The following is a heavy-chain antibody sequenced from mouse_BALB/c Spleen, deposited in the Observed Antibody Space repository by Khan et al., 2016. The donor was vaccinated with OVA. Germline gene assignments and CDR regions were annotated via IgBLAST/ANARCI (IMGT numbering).Heavy chain of an antibody. CDR1: GYTFTNYV. CDR3: AREASSWDFSFPY. Sequence: IQLVQSGPELVEPGASVKMSCKASGYTFTNYVIHWVKQKPGQGLEWIGYINPDNAGTRYNEKFKGKATLTSDISSTSAYMELPSLTSEDSAVYYSAREASSWDFSFPYWGQGTLVTVSA. V-gene: IGHV1S136*01. CDR2: INPDNAGT. D-gene: IGHD4-1*01. J-gene: IGHJ3*01.